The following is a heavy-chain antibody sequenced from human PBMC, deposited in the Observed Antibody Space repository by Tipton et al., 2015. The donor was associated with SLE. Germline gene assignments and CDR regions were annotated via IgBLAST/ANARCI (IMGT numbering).Heavy chain of an antibody. CDR1: GGSISSYY. CDR2: IYTNENT. CDR3: AREFLNPVTTVHYYFDL. Sequence: TLSLTCTVSGGSISSYYWSWIRQPAGGGLEWIWRIYTNENTHYNPSLKSRVTMSVDTSKNHFSLKLISVTAADTAVYYCAREFLNPVTTVHYYFDLWGRGTLVTVSS. J-gene: IGHJ2*01. V-gene: IGHV4-4*07. D-gene: IGHD4-11*01.